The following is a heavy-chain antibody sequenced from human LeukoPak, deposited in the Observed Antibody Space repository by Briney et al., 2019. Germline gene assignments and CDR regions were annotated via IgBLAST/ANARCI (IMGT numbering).Heavy chain of an antibody. V-gene: IGHV3-23*01. Sequence: PGGSLRLSCAGSGFTFTTYAMSWVRQAPGKGLEWVSDISGSGGGTDYADSVKGRFTISRDNSKNTLYLQMNSLRAEDTAVYYCAKEGTSGYSGYAGWGQGTLVTVSS. J-gene: IGHJ4*02. D-gene: IGHD5-12*01. CDR2: ISGSGGGT. CDR3: AKEGTSGYSGYAG. CDR1: GFTFTTYA.